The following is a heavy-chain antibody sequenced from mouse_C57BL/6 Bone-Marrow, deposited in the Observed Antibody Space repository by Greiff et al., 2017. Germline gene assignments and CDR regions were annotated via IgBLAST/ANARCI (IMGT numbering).Heavy chain of an antibody. CDR3: ARDYYGSSMFAY. V-gene: IGHV1-50*01. CDR1: GYTFTSYW. J-gene: IGHJ3*01. D-gene: IGHD1-1*01. CDR2: IDPSDSYT. Sequence: QVQLQQSGAELVKPGASVKLSCKASGYTFTSYWMQWVKQRPGQGLEWIGEIDPSDSYTNYNQKFKGKATLTVDTSSSTAYMQLSSLTSEDSAVYYCARDYYGSSMFAYWGQGTLVTVSA.